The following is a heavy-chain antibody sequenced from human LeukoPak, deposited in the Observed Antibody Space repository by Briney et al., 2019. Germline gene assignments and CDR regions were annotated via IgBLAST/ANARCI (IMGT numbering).Heavy chain of an antibody. D-gene: IGHD6-6*01. V-gene: IGHV3-53*01. J-gene: IGHJ4*02. CDR2: IYSGGST. CDR3: ARLSYRPESSIAARPYDY. Sequence: GGSLRLSCAASGFTVSSNYMSWVRQAPGKGLEWVSVIYSGGSTYYADSVKGRFTISRDNAKNTLYLQMNSLRAEDTAVCYCARLSYRPESSIAARPYDYWGQGTLVTVSS. CDR1: GFTVSSNY.